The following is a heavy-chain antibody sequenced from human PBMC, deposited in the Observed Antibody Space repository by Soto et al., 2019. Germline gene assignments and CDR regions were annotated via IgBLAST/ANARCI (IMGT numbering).Heavy chain of an antibody. CDR1: GGSISSSNW. D-gene: IGHD3-10*01. Sequence: SETLSLTCAVSGGSISSSNWWSWVRQPPGKGLEWIGYIYYSGSTNYNPSLKSRVTISVDTSKNRFSLKLSSVTAADTAVYYCARDLAGYGIDVWGQGTTVTVSS. CDR3: ARDLAGYGIDV. CDR2: IYYSGST. J-gene: IGHJ6*02. V-gene: IGHV4-4*02.